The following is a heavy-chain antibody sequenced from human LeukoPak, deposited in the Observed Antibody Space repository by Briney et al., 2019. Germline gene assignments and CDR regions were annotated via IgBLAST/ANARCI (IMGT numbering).Heavy chain of an antibody. CDR2: MYSGGTS. CDR1: GFTVSSNY. D-gene: IGHD6-19*01. Sequence: GGSLRLLCAASGFTVSSNYMRWVREARGKGVEGGSDMYSGGTSYYPDSLKRSFTISSDNSKNPLYLQMNSLRAEDTAVYYCARDSSLKQWLDYYYYGMDLWRQGPTVTVSS. V-gene: IGHV3-66*01. CDR3: ARDSSLKQWLDYYYYGMDL. J-gene: IGHJ6*02.